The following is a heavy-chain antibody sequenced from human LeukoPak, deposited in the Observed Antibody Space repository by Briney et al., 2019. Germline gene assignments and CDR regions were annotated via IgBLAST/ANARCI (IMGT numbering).Heavy chain of an antibody. CDR1: GGSISSRSYY. V-gene: IGHV4-39*01. Sequence: SETLSLTCTVSGGSISSRSYYWGWIRQPPGKGLEWIGSIYYGGSTYYNPSLQSRVTISVDTSKNQFSLKLNSVTAADTAVYYCASFYCSGGSCYQYFSYYYMDVWGKGTTVTISS. CDR3: ASFYCSGGSCYQYFSYYYMDV. CDR2: IYYGGST. J-gene: IGHJ6*03. D-gene: IGHD2-15*01.